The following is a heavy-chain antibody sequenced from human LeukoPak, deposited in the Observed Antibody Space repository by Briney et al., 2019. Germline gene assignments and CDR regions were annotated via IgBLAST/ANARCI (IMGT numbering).Heavy chain of an antibody. CDR3: ARETYCGGDCYSGGFDY. D-gene: IGHD2-21*02. Sequence: GGSPRLSCAASGFTFSSYWMSWVRQAPGKGLEWVANIKQDESEKYYVDSVKGRFTISRDNAKNSLYLQMNSLRAEDTAVYYCARETYCGGDCYSGGFDYWGQGTLVTVSS. CDR2: IKQDESEK. J-gene: IGHJ4*02. V-gene: IGHV3-7*01. CDR1: GFTFSSYW.